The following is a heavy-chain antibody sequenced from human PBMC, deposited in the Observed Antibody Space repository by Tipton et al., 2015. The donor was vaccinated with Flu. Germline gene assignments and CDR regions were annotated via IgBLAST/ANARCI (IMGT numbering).Heavy chain of an antibody. D-gene: IGHD6-19*01. V-gene: IGHV3-48*03. CDR3: ARDGLGGSGWLGYYYYGMDV. J-gene: IGHJ6*02. Sequence: SLRLSCAASGFTFSSYEMNWVRQAPGKGLEWVSYISSSGSTIYYADSVKGRFTISRDNAKNSLYPQMNSLRAEDTAVYYCARDGLGGSGWLGYYYYGMDVWGQGTTVTVSS. CDR1: GFTFSSYE. CDR2: ISSSGSTI.